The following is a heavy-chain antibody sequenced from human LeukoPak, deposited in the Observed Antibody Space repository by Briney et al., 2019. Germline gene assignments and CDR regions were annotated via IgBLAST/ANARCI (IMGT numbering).Heavy chain of an antibody. J-gene: IGHJ4*02. CDR3: AKDRSGWTDLGYFDY. D-gene: IGHD6-19*01. CDR2: ISGSGGST. V-gene: IGHV3-23*01. CDR1: GFTFSSYA. Sequence: PGGSLRLSCAASGFTFSSYAMSWVRQAPGKGLEWVSAISGSGGSTYYADSVKGRFTTSRDNSKNTLYLQMNSLRAEDTAVYYCAKDRSGWTDLGYFDYWGQGTLVTVSS.